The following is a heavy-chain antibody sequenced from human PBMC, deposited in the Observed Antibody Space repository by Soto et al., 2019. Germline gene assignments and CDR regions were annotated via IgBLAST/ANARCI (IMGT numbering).Heavy chain of an antibody. CDR1: VFNFNSYT. V-gene: IGHV3-48*02. J-gene: IGHJ4*02. D-gene: IGHD1-26*01. CDR2: ISRFSDRT. Sequence: GWSLRLSCSSSVFNFNSYTMNWVRQAPGKGLEWVSSISRFSDRTYYADSVKGRFTISRDNAKNSLFLHTNSLRDEDTAVYYCARDSTDADSGSYSGDYWGQGTLVTVSS. CDR3: ARDSTDADSGSYSGDY.